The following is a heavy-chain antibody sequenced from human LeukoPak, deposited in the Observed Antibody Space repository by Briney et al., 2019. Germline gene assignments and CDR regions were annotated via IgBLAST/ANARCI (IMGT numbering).Heavy chain of an antibody. CDR2: INHSGST. V-gene: IGHV4-34*01. J-gene: IGHJ6*02. D-gene: IGHD3-10*01. Sequence: SETLSLTCAVYGGSFSGYYWSWIRQPPGKGLEWIGEINHSGSTNYNPSLKSRVTISIDTSKNQFSLKLSSVTAADTAVYYCARGGPTMVRGVINRLLPHYYYGMDVWGQGTTVTVSS. CDR1: GGSFSGYY. CDR3: ARGGPTMVRGVINRLLPHYYYGMDV.